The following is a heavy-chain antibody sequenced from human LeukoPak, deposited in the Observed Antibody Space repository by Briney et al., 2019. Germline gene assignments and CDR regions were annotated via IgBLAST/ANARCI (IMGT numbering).Heavy chain of an antibody. J-gene: IGHJ4*02. CDR3: AKDLLGSYPTFDY. D-gene: IGHD1-26*01. CDR2: IRYDGSNK. CDR1: GFTFDDYG. V-gene: IGHV3-30*02. Sequence: GGSLRLSCAASGFTFDDYGMSWVRQAPGKGLEWVAFIRYDGSNKYYADSVKGRFTISRDNSKNTLYLQMNSLRAEDTAVYYCAKDLLGSYPTFDYWGQGTLVTVSS.